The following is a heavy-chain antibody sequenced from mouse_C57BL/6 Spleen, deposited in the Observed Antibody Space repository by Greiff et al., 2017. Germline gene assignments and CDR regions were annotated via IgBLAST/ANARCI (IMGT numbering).Heavy chain of an antibody. J-gene: IGHJ2*01. D-gene: IGHD1-1*01. CDR2: IHPNSGST. CDR1: GYTFTSYW. Sequence: QVQLQQPGAELVKPGASVKLSCKASGYTFTSYWMHWVKQRPGQGLEWIGMIHPNSGSTNYNEKFKSKATLTVDKSSSTAYMQLSSLTSEDSAVYYCARGRDVITTVVNFDYWGQGTTLTVSS. V-gene: IGHV1-64*01. CDR3: ARGRDVITTVVNFDY.